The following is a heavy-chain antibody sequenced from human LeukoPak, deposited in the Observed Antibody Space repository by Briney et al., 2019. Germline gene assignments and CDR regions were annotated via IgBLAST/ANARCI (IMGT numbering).Heavy chain of an antibody. CDR2: INRDGSRT. J-gene: IGHJ4*02. CDR1: GFTFSSYW. V-gene: IGHV3-74*01. CDR3: ARWARWGYYDSSRYPEPFDF. Sequence: PGGSLRLSCAASGFTFSSYWMHSVRQAPGKGLVCVSRINRDGSRTSYADCVSGRFSISSDKAKISLYRQKNSLRPEDTAVCYCARWARWGYYDSSRYPEPFDFWGQGTLVTVS. D-gene: IGHD3-22*01.